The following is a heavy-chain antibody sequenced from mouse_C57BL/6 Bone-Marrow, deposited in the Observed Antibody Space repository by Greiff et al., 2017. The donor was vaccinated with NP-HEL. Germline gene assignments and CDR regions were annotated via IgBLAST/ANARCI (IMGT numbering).Heavy chain of an antibody. CDR2: IYPRSGNT. CDR1: GYTFTSYG. J-gene: IGHJ2*01. D-gene: IGHD1-1*02. Sequence: VQLQQSGAELARPGASVKLSCKASGYTFTSYGISWVKQRTGQGLEWIGEIYPRSGNTYYNEKFKCKATLTADKSSSTAYMELRSLTSEDSAVYFCWGDPYYDPYFDYWGQGTTLTVSS. V-gene: IGHV1-81*01. CDR3: WGDPYYDPYFDY.